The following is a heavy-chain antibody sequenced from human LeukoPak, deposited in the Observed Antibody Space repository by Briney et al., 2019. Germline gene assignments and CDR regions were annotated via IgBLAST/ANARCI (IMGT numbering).Heavy chain of an antibody. CDR1: GFTFSSYG. CDR3: ARGRTIAAAGPVDY. J-gene: IGHJ4*02. CDR2: IWYDGSNK. Sequence: GGSLRLSCAASGFTFSSYGMHWVRQAPGKRLEWVAVIWYDGSNKYYADSVKGRFTISRDNSKNTLYLQMNSLRAEDTAVYYCARGRTIAAAGPVDYWGQGTLVTVSS. D-gene: IGHD6-13*01. V-gene: IGHV3-33*01.